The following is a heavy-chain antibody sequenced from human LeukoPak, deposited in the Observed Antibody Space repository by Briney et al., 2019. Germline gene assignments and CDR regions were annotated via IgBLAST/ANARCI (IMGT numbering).Heavy chain of an antibody. D-gene: IGHD3-10*01. CDR1: GFTFSSYE. Sequence: TGGSLRLSCAASGFTFSSYEMNWVRQAPGKGLEWVAFIRYDGSNKYYADSVKGRFTISRDNSKNTLYLQMNSLRAEDTAVYYCAKDQIAGYYGSGGYWGQGTLVTVSS. J-gene: IGHJ4*02. CDR2: IRYDGSNK. CDR3: AKDQIAGYYGSGGY. V-gene: IGHV3-30*02.